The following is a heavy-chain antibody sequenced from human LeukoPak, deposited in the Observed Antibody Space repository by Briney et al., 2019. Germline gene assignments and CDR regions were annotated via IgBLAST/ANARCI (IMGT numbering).Heavy chain of an antibody. Sequence: GASVTVSFKASGYTFTDYYVHWVRQAPGQGLEWMGWINPKTGGTNYAQKFQGRVTMTRDTSVSTASMELSRLTSDDTAIYYCARDHNWNAFDHWGQGTQVTVSS. CDR1: GYTFTDYY. J-gene: IGHJ4*02. CDR3: ARDHNWNAFDH. V-gene: IGHV1-2*02. CDR2: INPKTGGT. D-gene: IGHD1-1*01.